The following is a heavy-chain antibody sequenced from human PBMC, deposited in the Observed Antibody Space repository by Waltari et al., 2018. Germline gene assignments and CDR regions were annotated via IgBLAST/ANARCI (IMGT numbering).Heavy chain of an antibody. D-gene: IGHD6-13*01. CDR1: GFTFRSYG. Sequence: EVQLVESGGGLVQPGGSLSLSCAASGFTFRSYGMSWVRQAPGKGLEWVANIKQDGSEKYYVDSVKGRVTISRDNAKNSLYLQMNSLRAEDTAVYYCARNPTLYSSSWYYFDYWGQGTLVTVSS. CDR2: IKQDGSEK. V-gene: IGHV3-7*01. J-gene: IGHJ4*02. CDR3: ARNPTLYSSSWYYFDY.